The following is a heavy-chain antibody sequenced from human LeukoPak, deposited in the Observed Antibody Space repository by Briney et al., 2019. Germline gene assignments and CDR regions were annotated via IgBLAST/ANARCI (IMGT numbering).Heavy chain of an antibody. D-gene: IGHD2-2*02. CDR3: AKDLAPTRYCSSTSCYNHYYYGMDV. CDR1: GFTFSSYG. Sequence: GALRLSCAASGFTFSSYGMHWVRQAPGKGLEWVAVISYDGSNKYYADSVKGRFTISRDNSKNTLYLQMNSLRDEDTAVYYCAKDLAPTRYCSSTSCYNHYYYGMDVWGQGTTVTVSS. V-gene: IGHV3-30*18. J-gene: IGHJ6*02. CDR2: ISYDGSNK.